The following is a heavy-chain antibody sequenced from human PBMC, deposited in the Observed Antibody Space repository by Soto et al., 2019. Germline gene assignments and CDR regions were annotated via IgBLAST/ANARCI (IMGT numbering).Heavy chain of an antibody. CDR2: INPNSGGT. V-gene: IGHV1-2*04. D-gene: IGHD3-9*01. Sequence: ASVKVSCKASGYTFTGYYMHWVRQAPGQGLEWMGWINPNSGGTNYAQKFQGWVIMTRDTSISTAYMELSRLRSDDTAVYYCARDYRPHYDILTGYWFDPWGQGTLVTVSS. CDR1: GYTFTGYY. CDR3: ARDYRPHYDILTGYWFDP. J-gene: IGHJ5*02.